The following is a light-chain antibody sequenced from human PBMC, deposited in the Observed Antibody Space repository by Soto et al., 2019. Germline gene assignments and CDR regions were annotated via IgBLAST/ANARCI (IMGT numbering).Light chain of an antibody. CDR2: EVN. J-gene: IGLJ2*01. CDR3: SSYSGSSNLV. Sequence: QSALTQPPSASGSPGQSVTISCTGTSSDVGGYDYVSWYQRHPGKAPKLMIYEVNKRPSGVPDRFSGSKSGNTASLTVSGLQAEDEAGYYCSSYSGSSNLVFGGGTKLTVL. CDR1: SSDVGGYDY. V-gene: IGLV2-8*01.